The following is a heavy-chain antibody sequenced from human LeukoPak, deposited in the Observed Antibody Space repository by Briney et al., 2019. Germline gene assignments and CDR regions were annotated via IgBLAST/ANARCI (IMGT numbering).Heavy chain of an antibody. CDR3: AKNGAYSYEDYFDY. J-gene: IGHJ4*02. CDR2: ITGSGTT. CDR1: GFTFSNAW. V-gene: IGHV3-23*01. Sequence: GGSLRLSCAASGFTFSNAWMSWVRQAPGKGLEWVSFITGSGTTYYADFVKGRFTISRDNAENTLYLQMNSLRAEDTAIYYCAKNGAYSYEDYFDYWGQGTLVTVSS. D-gene: IGHD5-18*01.